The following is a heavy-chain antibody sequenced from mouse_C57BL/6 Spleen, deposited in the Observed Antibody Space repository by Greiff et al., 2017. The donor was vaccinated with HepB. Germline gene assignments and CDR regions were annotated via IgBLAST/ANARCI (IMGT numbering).Heavy chain of an antibody. CDR1: GFNIKDDY. CDR3: TSRGYFDY. V-gene: IGHV14-4*01. J-gene: IGHJ2*01. Sequence: EVKLVESGAELVRPGASVKLSCTASGFNIKDDYMHWVKQRPEQGLEWIGWIDPENGDTEYASKFQGKATITADTSSNTAYLQLSSLTSEVTAVYYCTSRGYFDYWGQGTTLTVSS. CDR2: IDPENGDT.